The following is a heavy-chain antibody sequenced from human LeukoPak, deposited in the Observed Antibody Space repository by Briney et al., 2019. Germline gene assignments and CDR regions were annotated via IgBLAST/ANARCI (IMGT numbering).Heavy chain of an antibody. CDR2: MNPNSGNT. J-gene: IGHJ5*02. CDR3: ARATGEPNWFDP. CDR1: GYTFTSYD. V-gene: IGHV1-8*01. D-gene: IGHD1-14*01. Sequence: GASVKVSCKAPGYTFTSYDINWVRQATGQGLEWMGWMNPNSGNTGYAQKFQGRVTMTRNTSISTAYMELSSLRSEDTAVYYCARATGEPNWFDPWGQGTLVTVSS.